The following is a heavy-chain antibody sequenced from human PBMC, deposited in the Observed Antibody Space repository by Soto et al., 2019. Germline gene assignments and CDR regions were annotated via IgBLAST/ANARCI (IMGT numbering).Heavy chain of an antibody. CDR1: GVSFSGNY. J-gene: IGHJ4*02. V-gene: IGHV4-34*01. CDR3: AHHSGRAFDY. Sequence: SETLSLTCGVYGVSFSGNYWSWIRQPPGEGLERIGEINDSGHTKFNPSLKSRVTMSVDTSKHQFSLKLSSVTAADTAVYYCAHHSGRAFDYWGRGTLVTVSS. D-gene: IGHD6-19*01. CDR2: INDSGHT.